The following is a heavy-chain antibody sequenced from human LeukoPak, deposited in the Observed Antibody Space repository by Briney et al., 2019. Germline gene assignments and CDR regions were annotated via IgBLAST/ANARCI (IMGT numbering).Heavy chain of an antibody. CDR1: GFTFSSYS. D-gene: IGHD2-2*01. CDR3: ASDIVVVPAAMPTGC. CDR2: ISSSSSTI. J-gene: IGHJ4*02. Sequence: GGSLRLSCAASGFTFSSYSMNWVRQAPGKGLEWVSYISSSSSTIYYADSVKGRFTISRDNAKNSLYLQMNSLRAEDTAVYYCASDIVVVPAAMPTGCWGQGTLVTVSS. V-gene: IGHV3-48*04.